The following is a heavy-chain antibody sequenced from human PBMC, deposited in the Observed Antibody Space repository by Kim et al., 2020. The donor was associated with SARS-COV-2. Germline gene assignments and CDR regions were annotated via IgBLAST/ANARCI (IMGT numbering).Heavy chain of an antibody. D-gene: IGHD2-2*01. CDR3: ARSGTCTSTSCPDLFDL. J-gene: IGHJ5*02. V-gene: IGHV3-21*01. CDR1: GFSLGSFN. Sequence: GGSLRLSCTASGFSLGSFNMNWVRQAPGKGLEWVSFISTSSRYIYQADSMRGRFTISRDNAKNSLYLQMNSLRDEDTAVYFCARSGTCTSTSCPDLFDLWGQGTPVTVSS. CDR2: ISTSSRYI.